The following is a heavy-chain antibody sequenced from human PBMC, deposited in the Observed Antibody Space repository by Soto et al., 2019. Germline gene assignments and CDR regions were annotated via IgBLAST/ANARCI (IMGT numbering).Heavy chain of an antibody. J-gene: IGHJ4*02. CDR3: ARGTADMSNGRYASFDY. CDR1: GESVSGYW. Sequence: PSETLSITCSVCGESVSGYWWAWIRQTPGKGLEWIGEVYHNGVTNYFPTLKSRVIILRDMSKNEFSLKLVSVTAADTAVYYCARGTADMSNGRYASFDYWGQGTPVTVSS. V-gene: IGHV4-34*01. D-gene: IGHD2-8*01. CDR2: VYHNGVT.